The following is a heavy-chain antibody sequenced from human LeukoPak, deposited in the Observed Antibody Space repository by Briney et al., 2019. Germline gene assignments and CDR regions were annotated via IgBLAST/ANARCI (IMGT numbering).Heavy chain of an antibody. Sequence: PSQTLSLTCTVSGGSISSGDYYWRWIRQPPGKGLEWIGYIYYSGSTYYNPSLKSRVTISVDTSKNQFSLKLSSVTAADTAVYYCARVGSGSYNFDYWGQGTLVTVSS. CDR3: ARVGSGSYNFDY. CDR2: IYYSGST. D-gene: IGHD1-26*01. J-gene: IGHJ4*02. V-gene: IGHV4-30-4*08. CDR1: GGSISSGDYY.